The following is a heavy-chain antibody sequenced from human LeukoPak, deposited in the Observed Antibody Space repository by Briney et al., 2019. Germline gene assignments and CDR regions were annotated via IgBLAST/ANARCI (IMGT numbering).Heavy chain of an antibody. J-gene: IGHJ4*02. D-gene: IGHD3-10*01. CDR2: ISAYNGNT. Sequence: ASVKVSCKASGYTFTSYGISWVRQAPGQGLEWMGWISAYNGNTNYAQKLQGRVTMTTDTSTSTAYMELRSLRSDDTAVYYCARGGGSGSYYNPFGYYFDYWGQGTLVTVPS. CDR1: GYTFTSYG. V-gene: IGHV1-18*04. CDR3: ARGGGSGSYYNPFGYYFDY.